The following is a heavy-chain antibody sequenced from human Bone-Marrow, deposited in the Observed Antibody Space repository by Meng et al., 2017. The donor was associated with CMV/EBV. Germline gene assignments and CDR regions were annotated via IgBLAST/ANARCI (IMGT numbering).Heavy chain of an antibody. CDR2: ISGSGGST. CDR3: ARSLRDAYFDY. CDR1: GFTFSSYA. J-gene: IGHJ4*02. V-gene: IGHV3-23*01. Sequence: GESLKISCAASGFTFSSYAMSWVRQAPGKGLEWVSAISGSGGSTYYADSVKGRFTISRDNSKNTLYLQMNSLRAEDTAVYYCARSLRDAYFDYWGQGTLVTVYS.